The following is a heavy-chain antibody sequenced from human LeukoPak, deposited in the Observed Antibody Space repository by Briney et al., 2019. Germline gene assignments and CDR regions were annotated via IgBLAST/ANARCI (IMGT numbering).Heavy chain of an antibody. CDR3: AGSPPNYYGMDV. Sequence: GGSLRLSCAASGFTFTSHTMSWVRQAPGKGLEWVSAISGSGGSTYYADSVKGRFTISRDNSKNTLYLQMNSLRAEDTAVYYCAGSPPNYYGMDVWGQGTTVTVSS. D-gene: IGHD6-25*01. CDR2: ISGSGGST. J-gene: IGHJ6*02. CDR1: GFTFTSHT. V-gene: IGHV3-23*01.